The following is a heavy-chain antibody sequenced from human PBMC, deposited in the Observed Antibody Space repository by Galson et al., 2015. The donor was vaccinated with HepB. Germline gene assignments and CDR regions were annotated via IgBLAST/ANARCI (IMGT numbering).Heavy chain of an antibody. D-gene: IGHD4-17*01. CDR3: ASPTVTNLVGDMDV. V-gene: IGHV3-11*01. Sequence: SLRLSCAASGFTFSDYYMSWIRQAPGKGLEWVSYISSSGSTIYYADSVKGRFTISRDNAKNSLYLQMNSLRAEDTAVYCCASPTVTNLVGDMDVWGQGTTVTVSS. CDR1: GFTFSDYY. CDR2: ISSSGSTI. J-gene: IGHJ6*02.